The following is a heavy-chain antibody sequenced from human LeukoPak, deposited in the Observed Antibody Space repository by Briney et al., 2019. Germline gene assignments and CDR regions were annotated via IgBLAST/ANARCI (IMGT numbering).Heavy chain of an antibody. CDR2: ISWDGGST. V-gene: IGHV3-43*01. CDR3: ARDSFVSFYYDFWSGYWYWFDP. CDR1: GFTFDDYT. D-gene: IGHD3-3*01. Sequence: PGGSLRLSCAASGFTFDDYTMHWVRQAPGKGLEWVSLISWDGGSTYYADSVKGRFTISRDNAKNSLYLQMNSLRAEDTAVYYCARDSFVSFYYDFWSGYWYWFDPWGQGTLVTVSS. J-gene: IGHJ5*02.